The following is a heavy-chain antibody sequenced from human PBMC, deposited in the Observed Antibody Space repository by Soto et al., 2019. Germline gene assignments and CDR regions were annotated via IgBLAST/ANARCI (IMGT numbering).Heavy chain of an antibody. Sequence: PGGSLRLSCAASGFTFSSYWMSWVRQAPGKGLEWVANIKQDGSEKYYVDSVKGRFTISRDNAKNSLYLQMNSLRAEDTAVYYCAIADGYSSSWYVYWGQGTLVTVSS. CDR3: AIADGYSSSWYVY. CDR1: GFTFSSYW. CDR2: IKQDGSEK. J-gene: IGHJ4*02. D-gene: IGHD6-13*01. V-gene: IGHV3-7*03.